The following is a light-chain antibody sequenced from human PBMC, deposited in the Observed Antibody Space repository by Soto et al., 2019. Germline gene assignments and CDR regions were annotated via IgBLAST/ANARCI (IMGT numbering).Light chain of an antibody. V-gene: IGLV2-11*01. Sequence: QSALTQPRSVSGSPGQSVTISCTGTSSDVGGYNYVSWYQQHPGKAPKLMIHDVSKRPSGVPDRFSGSKSGNTASLTISGLQAEDEADYYCCSYAGSYTSPYVFGTGTKVTVL. CDR3: CSYAGSYTSPYV. CDR2: DVS. J-gene: IGLJ1*01. CDR1: SSDVGGYNY.